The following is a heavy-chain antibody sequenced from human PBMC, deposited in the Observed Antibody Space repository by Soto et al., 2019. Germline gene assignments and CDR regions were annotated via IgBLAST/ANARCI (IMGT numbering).Heavy chain of an antibody. Sequence: QAQLVESGGGVVQPGRSLRLSCAASGFTFSTYAMHWVRQAPGKGLEWVAVISYDGSNIYYADSVKCRFTISRDNSKNTLYLQMDSLRPDDTAVYYCARSQMERRRYGMDVWGQGTTVTVSS. D-gene: IGHD1-1*01. CDR1: GFTFSTYA. CDR2: ISYDGSNI. J-gene: IGHJ6*02. V-gene: IGHV3-30-3*01. CDR3: ARSQMERRRYGMDV.